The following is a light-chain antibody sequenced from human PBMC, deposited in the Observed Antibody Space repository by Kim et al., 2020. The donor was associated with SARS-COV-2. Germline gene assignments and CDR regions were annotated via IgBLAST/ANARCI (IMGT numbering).Light chain of an antibody. Sequence: QSVLTQPPSVSGTPGQRVTISCSGGTSNIGNNYVYWYQQFPGTAPRLLIYTNDQRPSGVPERFSGSKSGTSASLAISGLRSEDEADYYCSTWDDSLSGRLFGGGTKLTVL. CDR2: TND. CDR3: STWDDSLSGRL. CDR1: TSNIGNNY. V-gene: IGLV1-47*01. J-gene: IGLJ3*02.